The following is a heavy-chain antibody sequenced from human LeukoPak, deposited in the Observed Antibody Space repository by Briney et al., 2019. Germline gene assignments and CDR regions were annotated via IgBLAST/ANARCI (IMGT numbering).Heavy chain of an antibody. CDR2: ISWNSGSI. V-gene: IGHV3-9*01. CDR3: ATAAAGSFDY. CDR1: GFTFDDYA. J-gene: IGHJ4*02. D-gene: IGHD6-13*01. Sequence: PGRSLRLSCAASGFTFDDYAMHWVRQAPGKGLEWVSGISWNSGSIVYADSVKGRFTISRDNAKNSLYLQMNSLRAEDTALYYCATAAAGSFDYWGQGTLVTVSS.